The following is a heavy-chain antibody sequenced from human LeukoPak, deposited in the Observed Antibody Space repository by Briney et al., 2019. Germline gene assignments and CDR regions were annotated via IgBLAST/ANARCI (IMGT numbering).Heavy chain of an antibody. D-gene: IGHD1-7*01. CDR1: GFTFSGYA. Sequence: PGGSLRLSCAASGFTFSGYAMSWVRQAPGKGLEWASVISGSGSSKSYTDSVKGRFTISRDNSKNTLYLQMNSLRAEDTAVYYCAKEPINWNYYFDYWGQGTLVTVSS. V-gene: IGHV3-23*01. CDR2: ISGSGSSK. CDR3: AKEPINWNYYFDY. J-gene: IGHJ4*02.